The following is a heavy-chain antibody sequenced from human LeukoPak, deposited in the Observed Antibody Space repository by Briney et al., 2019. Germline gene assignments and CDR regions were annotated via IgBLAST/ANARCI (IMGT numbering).Heavy chain of an antibody. D-gene: IGHD6-19*01. J-gene: IGHJ4*02. CDR2: IYYSGST. CDR3: ASSPRSGWADY. V-gene: IGHV4-30-4*08. Sequence: PSETLSLTCTVSGGSISSGDYYWSWIRQPPGKGLEWIGYIYYSGSTYYNPSLKSRVTISVDTSKNQFSLKLSSVTAADTAVYYCASSPRSGWADYWGQGTLVTVSS. CDR1: GGSISSGDYY.